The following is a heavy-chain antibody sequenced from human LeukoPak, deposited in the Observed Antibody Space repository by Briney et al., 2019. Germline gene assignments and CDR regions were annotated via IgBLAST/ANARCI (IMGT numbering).Heavy chain of an antibody. CDR3: ARDMGGSGWYSLDY. CDR2: IYTSGST. D-gene: IGHD6-19*01. V-gene: IGHV4-61*02. J-gene: IGHJ4*02. Sequence: SQTLSLTCTVSGGSLSSESYYWSWIRQPAGKGLEWIGRIYTSGSTNYNPSLKSRVTISVDTSKNQFSLKLSSVTAADTAVYYCARDMGGSGWYSLDYWGQGTLVTVSS. CDR1: GGSLSSESYY.